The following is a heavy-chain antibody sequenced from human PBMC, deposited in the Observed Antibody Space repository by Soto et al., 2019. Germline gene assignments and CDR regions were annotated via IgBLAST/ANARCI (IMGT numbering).Heavy chain of an antibody. Sequence: SETLSLTCTVSGGSISSGGYYWYWIRQHPGKGLEWIGYIYYSGTTYYNPSLKSRVTISVDTSKNQFSLKLSSVTAADTAVYYCAASCVACGGFNYSGMDVWGQGTTVTVSS. D-gene: IGHD2-21*01. V-gene: IGHV4-31*03. CDR3: AASCVACGGFNYSGMDV. J-gene: IGHJ6*02. CDR1: GGSISSGGYY. CDR2: IYYSGTT.